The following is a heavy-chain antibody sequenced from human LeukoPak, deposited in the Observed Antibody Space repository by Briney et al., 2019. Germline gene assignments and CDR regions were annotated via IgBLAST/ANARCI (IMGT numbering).Heavy chain of an antibody. V-gene: IGHV3-9*01. J-gene: IGHJ4*02. CDR3: AKHAGSGYAFDY. CDR2: ISWNSGSI. CDR1: RFTLDDYA. Sequence: GGSLRLSCAASRFTLDDYAMHWVRQAPGKGLEWVSGISWNSGSIGYADSVKGRFTISRDNAKNSLYLQMNSLRAEDTALYYCAKHAGSGYAFDYWGQGTLVTVSS. D-gene: IGHD5-12*01.